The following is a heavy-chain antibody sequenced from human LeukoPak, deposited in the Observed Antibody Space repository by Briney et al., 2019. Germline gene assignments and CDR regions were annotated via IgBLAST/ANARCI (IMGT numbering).Heavy chain of an antibody. J-gene: IGHJ4*02. CDR2: IGGSGDKT. V-gene: IGHV3-23*01. CDR3: VRRGDASSGWGDHDF. D-gene: IGHD6-19*01. CDR1: GFTFSSYT. Sequence: PGGSLRLSCAASGFTFSSYTMNWVRQAPGKGLEWVSTIGGSGDKTFYADSVKGRFTISRDNSKNMVHLQMNSLTGEDTALYYCVRRGDASSGWGDHDFWGQGALVTVSS.